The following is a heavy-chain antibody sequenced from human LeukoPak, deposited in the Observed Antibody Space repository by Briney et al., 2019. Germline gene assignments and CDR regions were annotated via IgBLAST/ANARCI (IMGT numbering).Heavy chain of an antibody. Sequence: GGSLRLSCAASGFTLSSYAMSWVRQAPGKGLEWVSAISGSGGSTYYADSVKGRFTISRDNSKNTLYLQMNSLRAEDTAVYYCAKDWTLMVSTAYWGQGTLVTVSS. D-gene: IGHD2-8*01. J-gene: IGHJ4*02. V-gene: IGHV3-23*01. CDR2: ISGSGGST. CDR1: GFTLSSYA. CDR3: AKDWTLMVSTAY.